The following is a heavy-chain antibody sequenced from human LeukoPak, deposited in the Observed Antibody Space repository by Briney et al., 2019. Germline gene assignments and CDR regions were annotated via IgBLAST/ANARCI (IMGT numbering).Heavy chain of an antibody. D-gene: IGHD3/OR15-3a*01. V-gene: IGHV3-7*03. CDR1: GLTFGKYW. J-gene: IGHJ4*02. CDR2: IKLDGSEK. CDR3: ARDQYDTWSRRGNFDS. Sequence: GGSLRLSCVASGLTFGKYWMSWVRQAPGKGLEWVANIKLDGSEKNYVDSVKGRFTISRDNTKNSLYLQMNSLRAEDTAVFYCARDQYDTWSRRGNFDSWGQGTLVIVSS.